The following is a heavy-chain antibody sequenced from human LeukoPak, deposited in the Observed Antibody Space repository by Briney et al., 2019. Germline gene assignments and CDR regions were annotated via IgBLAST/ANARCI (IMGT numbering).Heavy chain of an antibody. CDR3: AKESSGWLNGDY. CDR1: GFTFSSYA. D-gene: IGHD6-19*01. CDR2: ISGSGGST. J-gene: IGHJ4*02. V-gene: IGHV3-23*01. Sequence: PGGSLRLSCAASGFTFSSYAMSWIRQAPGKGLEWVSAISGSGGSTYYADSVEGRFTISRDNSKNTLYLQMNSLRAEDTAVYYCAKESSGWLNGDYWGQGTLVTVSS.